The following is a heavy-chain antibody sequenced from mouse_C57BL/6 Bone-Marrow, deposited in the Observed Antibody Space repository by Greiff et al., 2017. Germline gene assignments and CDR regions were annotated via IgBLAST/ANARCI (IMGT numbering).Heavy chain of an antibody. Sequence: VQLQQSGAELVKPGASVKMSCKASGYTFTSYWITWVKQRPGQGLEWIGDIYPGSGSTNYNEKFKSKATLTVDTSSSTAYMQLSSRTSEDSAVYYCGGYGSSQFAYWGQGTLVTVSA. J-gene: IGHJ3*01. V-gene: IGHV1-55*01. CDR2: IYPGSGST. D-gene: IGHD1-1*01. CDR1: GYTFTSYW. CDR3: GGYGSSQFAY.